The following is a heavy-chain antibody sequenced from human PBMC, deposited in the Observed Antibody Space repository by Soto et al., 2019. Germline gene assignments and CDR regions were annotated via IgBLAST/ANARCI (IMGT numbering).Heavy chain of an antibody. CDR3: ARDPSIAARYYYYYGMDV. CDR1: GYTFTSYA. V-gene: IGHV1-3*01. CDR2: INAGNGNT. D-gene: IGHD6-6*01. J-gene: IGHJ6*02. Sequence: ASVKVSCKASGYTFTSYAMHWVRQAPGQRLEWMGWINAGNGNTKYSQKFQGRVTITRDTSASTAYMELSSLRSEDTAVYYCARDPSIAARYYYYYGMDVWGPGTTVTVSS.